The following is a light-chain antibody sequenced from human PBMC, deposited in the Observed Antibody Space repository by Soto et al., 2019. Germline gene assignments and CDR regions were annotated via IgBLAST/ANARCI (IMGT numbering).Light chain of an antibody. CDR3: CSSTSGGTTYV. Sequence: QSALTQPASVSGSPGQSITISCTGTSSDVGGYNYVSWYQQHPGRAPKLMIYDVSDRPSGVSNRFSGSKSGNSASLTISGLQADDEDDYYCCSSTSGGTTYVFGTGTKLTVL. V-gene: IGLV2-14*01. CDR1: SSDVGGYNY. CDR2: DVS. J-gene: IGLJ1*01.